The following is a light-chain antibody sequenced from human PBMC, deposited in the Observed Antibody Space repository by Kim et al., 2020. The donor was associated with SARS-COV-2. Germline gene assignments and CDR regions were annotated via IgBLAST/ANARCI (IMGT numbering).Light chain of an antibody. J-gene: IGKJ2*01. CDR3: QQYNSYPYT. V-gene: IGKV1-5*03. CDR2: KAS. CDR1: QSFRSW. Sequence: DIQMTQSPSTLSASVGDRVTIACRASQSFRSWLAWYQQKPGKAPKLLIYKASSLESGVPSRFSGSGSGTEFTLTISSLQPDDFATYYCQQYNSYPYTFGQGTKLEI.